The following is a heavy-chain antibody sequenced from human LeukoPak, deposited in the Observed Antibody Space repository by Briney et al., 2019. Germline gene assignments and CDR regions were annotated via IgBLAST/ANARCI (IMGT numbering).Heavy chain of an antibody. Sequence: SETLSLTCTVSGGSISSHYWSWIRQPPGKGLEWIGYIYYSGSTNYNPSLKSRVTISVDTSKNQFSLELSSVTAADTAVYYCARVSGYDFWSGYYTGWFDPWGQGTLVTVSS. V-gene: IGHV4-59*11. D-gene: IGHD3-3*01. CDR3: ARVSGYDFWSGYYTGWFDP. CDR2: IYYSGST. J-gene: IGHJ5*02. CDR1: GGSISSHY.